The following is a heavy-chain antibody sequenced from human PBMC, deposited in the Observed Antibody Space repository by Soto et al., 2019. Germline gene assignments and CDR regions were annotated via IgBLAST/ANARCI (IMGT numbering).Heavy chain of an antibody. V-gene: IGHV4-39*01. Sequence: QLQPQESGPGLVKPSETLSLTCSVSGGSIRSSSYYWGWIRQPPGKGLEWIGSIYYSGSTYYNPSLKSRVTISGDTSKNQFSLKLSSVTAADTAVYYCARLGHKAARPSTFVDYWGQGTLVIVSS. CDR3: ARLGHKAARPSTFVDY. CDR2: IYYSGST. CDR1: GGSIRSSSYY. J-gene: IGHJ4*02. D-gene: IGHD6-6*01.